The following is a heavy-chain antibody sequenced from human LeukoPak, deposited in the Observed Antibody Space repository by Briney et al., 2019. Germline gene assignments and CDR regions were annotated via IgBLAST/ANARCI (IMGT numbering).Heavy chain of an antibody. CDR3: ARGIVVVVAATSSGGWFDP. CDR2: INPNSGGT. CDR1: GYSFTDYY. D-gene: IGHD2-15*01. J-gene: IGHJ5*02. V-gene: IGHV1-2*02. Sequence: ASVKVSCKASGYSFTDYYLQWVRQAPGQGLEWMGWINPNSGGTNYAQKFQGRVTMTRDTSISTAYMELSRLRSDDTAVYYCARGIVVVVAATSSGGWFDPWGQGTLVTVSS.